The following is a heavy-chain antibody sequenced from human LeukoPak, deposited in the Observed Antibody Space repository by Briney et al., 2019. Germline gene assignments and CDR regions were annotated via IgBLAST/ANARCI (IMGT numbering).Heavy chain of an antibody. CDR1: GFMFNNYG. J-gene: IGHJ4*02. Sequence: GGSLRLSCAPSGFMFNNYGMSWVRQAPGKGLEWVSGINSGERRYYADSVRGRFTISRDNSKNTLYLQMHSLRAEDTAVYFCARGWYNFDYWGQGTLVTVSS. V-gene: IGHV3-23*01. CDR2: INSGERR. CDR3: ARGWYNFDY. D-gene: IGHD6-19*01.